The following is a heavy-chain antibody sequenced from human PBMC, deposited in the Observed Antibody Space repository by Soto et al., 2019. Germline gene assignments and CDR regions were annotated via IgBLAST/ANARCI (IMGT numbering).Heavy chain of an antibody. V-gene: IGHV4-4*07. Sequence: PSETLSLTCTVSGGSINTFYWSWVRQPAGKGLEGIGRIFSSGSTSFNPSLESRVAMSVHTSKNHFSLNLRSVTAADMAVYYCAREGSYSAYNFAHGIQLWSFDFWGQGALVTVSS. CDR2: IFSSGST. J-gene: IGHJ4*02. D-gene: IGHD5-12*01. CDR1: GGSINTFY. CDR3: AREGSYSAYNFAHGIQLWSFDF.